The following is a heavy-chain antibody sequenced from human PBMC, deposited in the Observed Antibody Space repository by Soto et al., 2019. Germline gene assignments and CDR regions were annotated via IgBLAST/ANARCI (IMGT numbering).Heavy chain of an antibody. V-gene: IGHV3-33*01. CDR2: IWFDGNNE. CDR1: GFTFGNNA. Sequence: QVQLVESGGNMVQPGRSLRLSCAASGFTFGNNAMHWVRHAAGKGLEWVAQIWFDGNNEYYTGSVKGRFTISRDNLKNTVYRQMDSLRADDTAVYYCARDGQQLAPYAMDVWGQGTTVIVSS. CDR3: ARDGQQLAPYAMDV. J-gene: IGHJ6*02. D-gene: IGHD6-13*01.